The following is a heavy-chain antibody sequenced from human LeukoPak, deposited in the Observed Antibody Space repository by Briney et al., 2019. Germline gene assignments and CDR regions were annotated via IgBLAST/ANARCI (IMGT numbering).Heavy chain of an antibody. J-gene: IGHJ4*02. CDR1: GFTFSSYA. CDR2: ISGSGGST. D-gene: IGHD3-10*01. V-gene: IGHV3-23*01. CDR3: AKGLEYDYYDSGSPPDY. Sequence: GGSLRLSCAASGFTFSSYAMSWVRQAPGKGLEWVSAISGSGGSTYYADSVKGRFTISRDNSKNTLYLQMNSLRAEDTAVYYCAKGLEYDYYDSGSPPDYWGQGTLVTVSS.